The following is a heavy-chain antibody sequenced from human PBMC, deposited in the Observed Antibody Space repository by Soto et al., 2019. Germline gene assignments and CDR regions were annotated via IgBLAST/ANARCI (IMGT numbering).Heavy chain of an antibody. Sequence: GESMKISCKGSGYSFTSYWISWVRQMPGEGLEWMGRIDPRDSYSNYSPSFQGHVTISADKSISTAYLQWSSLKASDTAMYYCARVVVVAATPADYYYGMDVWGQGTTVTFSS. J-gene: IGHJ6*02. D-gene: IGHD2-15*01. CDR3: ARVVVVAATPADYYYGMDV. V-gene: IGHV5-10-1*01. CDR2: IDPRDSYS. CDR1: GYSFTSYW.